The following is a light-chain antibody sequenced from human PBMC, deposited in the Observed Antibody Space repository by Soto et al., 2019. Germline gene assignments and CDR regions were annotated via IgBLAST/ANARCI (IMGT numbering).Light chain of an antibody. J-gene: IGKJ1*01. CDR1: QNFGSTY. CDR3: QQRSNWRT. Sequence: EIVMTQSPATLPVSPGERATLSCRASQNFGSTYLAWYQQKRGQAPRLLIYGASTRATGLPARFSGSGSGTDFTLTISSLEPEDFAVYYCQQRSNWRTFGQGTKVDIK. V-gene: IGKV3D-20*02. CDR2: GAS.